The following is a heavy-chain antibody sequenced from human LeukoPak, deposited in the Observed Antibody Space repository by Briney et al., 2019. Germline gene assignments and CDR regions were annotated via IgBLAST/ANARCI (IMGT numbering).Heavy chain of an antibody. CDR2: ISSSSGTI. D-gene: IGHD6-13*01. V-gene: IGHV3-48*01. CDR3: AKEEDSSWAPFDY. Sequence: TGGSLRLSCAASGFTFSSYSMNWVRQAPGKGLEWVSYISSSSGTILYADSVKGRFTISRDNAKNSLYLQMNSLRAGDTAVYYCAKEEDSSWAPFDYWGQGTLVTVSS. CDR1: GFTFSSYS. J-gene: IGHJ4*02.